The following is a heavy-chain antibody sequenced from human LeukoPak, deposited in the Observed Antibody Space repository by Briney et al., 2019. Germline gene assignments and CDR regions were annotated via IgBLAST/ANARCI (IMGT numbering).Heavy chain of an antibody. Sequence: ASVKVSCEASGYTFTGYYMHWARQAPGQGLEWMGWISTYNGNTHYAQKLQGRVAMTTDTSTSTAYMELRSLRSDDTAVYYCARSSLAVAGSVFDYWGQGTLVTVS. V-gene: IGHV1-18*04. CDR1: GYTFTGYY. J-gene: IGHJ4*02. CDR3: ARSSLAVAGSVFDY. CDR2: ISTYNGNT. D-gene: IGHD6-19*01.